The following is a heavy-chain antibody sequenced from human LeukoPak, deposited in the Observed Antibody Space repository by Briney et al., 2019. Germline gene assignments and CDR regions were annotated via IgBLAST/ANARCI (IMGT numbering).Heavy chain of an antibody. D-gene: IGHD3-22*01. CDR1: GFTFSDYN. CDR2: NSRSGSTI. V-gene: IGHV3-11*04. Sequence: HGSSLRLSCASSGFTFSDYNMSLIRQPAGKGLGWVSYNSRSGSTIFCAVSVKGRFTISRDNAKHSLYLQMNSMRGEDTSVYYCARRWGYYDSSSYHFESWGQGTLVTVSS. J-gene: IGHJ4*02. CDR3: ARRWGYYDSSSYHFES.